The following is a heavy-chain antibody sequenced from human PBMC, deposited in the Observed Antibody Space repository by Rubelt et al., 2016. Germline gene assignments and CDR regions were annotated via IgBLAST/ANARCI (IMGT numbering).Heavy chain of an antibody. Sequence: QVQLVQSGAEVKKPGSSVKVSCKASGGTFRSYAISWVRQAPGQGLEWMGGIIPIFGTATYAQKFQGRVTIIADESTSTSYMELRSLRSDDTAVYSCARDPSNTSGFHAYFDYWGQGTLVTVSS. D-gene: IGHD3-22*01. CDR3: ARDPSNTSGFHAYFDY. CDR2: IIPIFGTA. V-gene: IGHV1-69*01. CDR1: GGTFRSYA. J-gene: IGHJ4*02.